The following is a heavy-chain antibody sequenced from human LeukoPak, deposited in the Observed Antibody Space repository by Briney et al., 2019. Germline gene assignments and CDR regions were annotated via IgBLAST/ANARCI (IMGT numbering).Heavy chain of an antibody. CDR3: AKISSSAESNFDY. J-gene: IGHJ4*02. Sequence: PGGSLRLSCAPSGFTFSTYAMHWVRQAPGKGREWVAFIWPDGSKKYYADSVKGRFAISRENSKNTVYLQMNDLRPEDTALYFCAKISSSAESNFDYWGQGTLLTVSA. CDR1: GFTFSTYA. CDR2: IWPDGSKK. V-gene: IGHV3-30*02. D-gene: IGHD6-25*01.